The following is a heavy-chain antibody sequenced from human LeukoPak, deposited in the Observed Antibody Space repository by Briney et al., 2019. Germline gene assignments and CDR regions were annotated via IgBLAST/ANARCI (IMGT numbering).Heavy chain of an antibody. D-gene: IGHD1-1*01. CDR3: ARVQTGMTV. CDR2: IIPIFGTA. V-gene: IGHV1-69*01. J-gene: IGHJ4*02. Sequence: SVKVSCKASGGTFTSYAISWVRQAPGQGLEWMGGIIPIFGTANYPEKFQGRVTITADESTTTAYMELSSLKSEDTAVYYCARVQTGMTVWGQGTLVTVSS. CDR1: GGTFTSYA.